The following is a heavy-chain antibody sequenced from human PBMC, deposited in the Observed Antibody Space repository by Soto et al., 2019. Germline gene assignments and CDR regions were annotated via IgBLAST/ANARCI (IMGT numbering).Heavy chain of an antibody. CDR1: GYTFTGYY. CDR3: ASFLCSSSSCYSFYGMHX. V-gene: IGHV1-2*02. J-gene: IGHJ6*02. Sequence: ASVKVSCKASGYTFTGYYMHWVRQVPGQGLEWMGWINPKSGDTKYVQEFQGRVTMTRDTSISTAYMELSRLRSDDTAVYYCASFLCSSSSCYSFYGMHXWGQGTTVTVS. D-gene: IGHD2-15*01. CDR2: INPKSGDT.